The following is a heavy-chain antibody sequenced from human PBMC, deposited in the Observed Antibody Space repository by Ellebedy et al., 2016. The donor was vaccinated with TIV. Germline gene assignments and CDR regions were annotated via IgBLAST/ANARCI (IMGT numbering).Heavy chain of an antibody. CDR1: GFNFSGYG. CDR3: ARFPFDY. Sequence: GESLKISXAAFGFNFSGYGMHWVRQAPGKGLEWVAVISYDGTDKYHADSVKGRFTISRDSSEKTLYLEMNSLRAEDTAVYYCARFPFDYWGQGTLVTVSS. J-gene: IGHJ4*02. V-gene: IGHV3-30*03. CDR2: ISYDGTDK.